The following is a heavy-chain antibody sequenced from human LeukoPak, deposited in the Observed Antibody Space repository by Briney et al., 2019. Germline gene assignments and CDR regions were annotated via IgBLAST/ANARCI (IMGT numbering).Heavy chain of an antibody. J-gene: IGHJ3*02. D-gene: IGHD4-11*01. CDR2: ISWNSGSI. CDR3: AKYSNYLDAFDI. Sequence: GGSLRLSCAASGFTFDDYAMHWVRQAPGKGLEWVSGISWNSGSIGYADSVKGRFTISRDNAENSLYLQMNSLRAEDTALYYCAKYSNYLDAFDIWGQGTMVTVSS. CDR1: GFTFDDYA. V-gene: IGHV3-9*01.